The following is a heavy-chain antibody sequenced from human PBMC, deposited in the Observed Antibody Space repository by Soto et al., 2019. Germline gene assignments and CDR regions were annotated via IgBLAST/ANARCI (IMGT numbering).Heavy chain of an antibody. J-gene: IGHJ4*02. CDR2: IYCNDDK. CDR3: AHTFQFGDWGIAVAGFDY. V-gene: IGHV2-5*01. Sequence: QITLKESGPTLVKPTQTLTLTCTFSGFSLSTSGVGVGWIRQPPGKALEWLALIYCNDDKRYSPSLKSRLTITKDTSKNQVVRTMTNMDPVDTATYYCAHTFQFGDWGIAVAGFDYWGQGTLVTVSA. CDR1: GFSLSTSGVG. D-gene: IGHD6-19*01.